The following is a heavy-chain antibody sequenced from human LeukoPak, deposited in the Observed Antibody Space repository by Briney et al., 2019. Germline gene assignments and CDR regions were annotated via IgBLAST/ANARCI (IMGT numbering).Heavy chain of an antibody. CDR1: GFTFSTYV. V-gene: IGHV3-23*01. D-gene: IGHD4-17*01. J-gene: IGHJ4*02. Sequence: GGSLRLSCAASGFTFSTYVMSWVRQAPRKGLEWVSAISGSGGSTYYADSVKGRFTISRDNSKNTLYMQMNSLRAEDTAVYYCAKDLSGYGVTLLDYWGQGTLVTVSS. CDR2: ISGSGGST. CDR3: AKDLSGYGVTLLDY.